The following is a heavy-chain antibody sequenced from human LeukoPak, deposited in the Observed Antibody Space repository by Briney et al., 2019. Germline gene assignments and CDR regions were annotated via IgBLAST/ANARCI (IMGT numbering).Heavy chain of an antibody. CDR3: ARTDTAMVNLDY. CDR2: IIPIFGTA. Sequence: ASVNVSCKASGYTFSSYAISWVRQAPGQGLEWMGGIIPIFGTANYAQKFQGRVAITADESTSTAYMELSSLRSGDTAVYYCARTDTAMVNLDYWGQGTLVTVSS. CDR1: GYTFSSYA. J-gene: IGHJ4*02. V-gene: IGHV1-69*13. D-gene: IGHD5-18*01.